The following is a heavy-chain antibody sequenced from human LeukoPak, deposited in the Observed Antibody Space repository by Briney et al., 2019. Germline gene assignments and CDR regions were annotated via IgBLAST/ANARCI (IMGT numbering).Heavy chain of an antibody. CDR2: ISSSGSTI. V-gene: IGHV3-11*01. D-gene: IGHD3-22*01. Sequence: GGSLRLSCAASGFTFSDYYMSWILQAPGKGLEWVSYISSSGSTIYYADSVKGRFTISRDNAKNSLYLQMNSLRAEDTAVYYCARVAGYNSYYFDYWGQGTLVTVSS. J-gene: IGHJ4*02. CDR3: ARVAGYNSYYFDY. CDR1: GFTFSDYY.